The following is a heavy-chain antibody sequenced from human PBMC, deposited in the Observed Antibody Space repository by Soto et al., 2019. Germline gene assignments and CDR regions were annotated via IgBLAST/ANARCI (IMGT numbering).Heavy chain of an antibody. J-gene: IGHJ4*02. CDR3: AKDWYHDDITGYKTPHY. V-gene: IGHV3-30*18. CDR2: ISDAGTNE. Sequence: GGSLRLSCAASGFVFSSYAMHWVRRAPGKGLEWVAVISDAGTNEYYADSVKGRFTISRDNSKNTLYLQMNSLRAEDTAIYYCAKDWYHDDITGYKTPHYWGQGTLVTVSS. CDR1: GFVFSSYA. D-gene: IGHD3-22*01.